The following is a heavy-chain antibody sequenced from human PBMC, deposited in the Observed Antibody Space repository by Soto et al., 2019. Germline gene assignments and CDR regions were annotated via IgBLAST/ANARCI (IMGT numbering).Heavy chain of an antibody. CDR3: ARFSDKDNRWFDP. J-gene: IGHJ5*02. Sequence: GTSVKVSCEACGDSFTSYYMHWVRQAPGQGLEWMGIINPSGGSTSYAQKFQGRVTMTRDTSTSTVYMELSSLRSEDTAVYYCARFSDKDNRWFDPWGQGTPVTVSS. V-gene: IGHV1-46*01. D-gene: IGHD3-22*01. CDR2: INPSGGST. CDR1: GDSFTSYY.